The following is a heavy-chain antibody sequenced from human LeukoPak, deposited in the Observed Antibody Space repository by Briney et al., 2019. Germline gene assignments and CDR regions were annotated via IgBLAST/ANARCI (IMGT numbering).Heavy chain of an antibody. J-gene: IGHJ4*02. V-gene: IGHV3-48*01. Sequence: GGSLRLSCAASGFTFSHYSMNWVRQAPGKGLEWVSYISSPSSTIYYADSVKGRFTISRDNAKSSLYLQMNSLRAEDTAVYYCARVHTVVTPFDSWGQGTLVTVSS. CDR2: ISSPSSTI. D-gene: IGHD4-23*01. CDR3: ARVHTVVTPFDS. CDR1: GFTFSHYS.